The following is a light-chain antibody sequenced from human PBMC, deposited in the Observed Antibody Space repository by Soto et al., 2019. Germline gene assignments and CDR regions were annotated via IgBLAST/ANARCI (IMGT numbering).Light chain of an antibody. J-gene: IGLJ2*01. CDR1: SSDVGGYNY. CDR2: DVS. CDR3: SSHTSSSTHVV. Sequence: QSALTRPASVSGSPGQSITISCTGTSSDVGGYNYVSWYQQHPGKAPKLMIYDVSNRPSGVSNRFSGSKSGNTASLTISGLQAEDEADYYCSSHTSSSTHVVFGGGTQLTVL. V-gene: IGLV2-14*01.